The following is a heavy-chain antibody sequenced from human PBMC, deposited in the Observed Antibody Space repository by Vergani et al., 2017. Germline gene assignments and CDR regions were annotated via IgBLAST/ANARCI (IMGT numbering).Heavy chain of an antibody. V-gene: IGHV4-34*01. CDR3: ASGIAAAGTRY. Sequence: QVQLQQWGAGLLKPSETLSLTCAVYGGSFSGYYWSWIRQPPGKGLEWIWEINHSGSTNYNPSLKSRVTISVDTSKNQFSLKLSSVTAADTAVYYCASGIAAAGTRYWGQGTLVTVSS. J-gene: IGHJ4*02. CDR2: INHSGST. CDR1: GGSFSGYY. D-gene: IGHD6-13*01.